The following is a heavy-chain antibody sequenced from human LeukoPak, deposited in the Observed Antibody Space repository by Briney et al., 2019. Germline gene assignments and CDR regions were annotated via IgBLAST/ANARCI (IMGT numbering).Heavy chain of an antibody. CDR3: ARLAY. CDR2: INHSGST. Sequence: SETLSLTCAAYGGSLSGYYWSWIRQPPGKGLEWIGEINHSGSTNYNPSLKSRVTISVDTSKNQFSLKLSSVTAADTAVYYCARLAYWGQGTLVTVSS. J-gene: IGHJ4*02. CDR1: GGSLSGYY. V-gene: IGHV4-34*01.